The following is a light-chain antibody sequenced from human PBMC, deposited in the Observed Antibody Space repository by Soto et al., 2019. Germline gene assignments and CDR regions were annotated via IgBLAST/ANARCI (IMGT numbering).Light chain of an antibody. CDR3: LQNHNYPRT. J-gene: IGKJ1*01. Sequence: ANQMTPSSFSLSASVGDRVTITCRGSQDISDCVGWYQQTTGKAPKLLISGASRLQSGVPSRFSGSGSGAAFTLTITSLRPEDSATYYCLQNHNYPRTFGQGTKVEI. CDR1: QDISDC. V-gene: IGKV1-6*01. CDR2: GAS.